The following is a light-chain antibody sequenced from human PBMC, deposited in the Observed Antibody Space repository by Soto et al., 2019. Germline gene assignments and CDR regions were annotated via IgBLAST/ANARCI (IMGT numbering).Light chain of an antibody. V-gene: IGKV1-33*01. J-gene: IGKJ5*01. CDR2: DAS. CDR1: QNINNY. Sequence: DIQMTQSPSSLSASVGDIVTITCQASQNINNYLNWYQQKPGRAPKLLIYDASNLEAGVPSRFRGSGSGTDFTFTISRLQPEYIATYYCQQYENLPTFGQGTRLEI. CDR3: QQYENLPT.